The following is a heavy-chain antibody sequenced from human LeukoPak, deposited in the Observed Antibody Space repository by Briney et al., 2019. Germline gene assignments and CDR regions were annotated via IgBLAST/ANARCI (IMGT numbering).Heavy chain of an antibody. CDR2: IIPIFGTA. CDR1: GGTFSSYA. V-gene: IGHV1-69*13. CDR3: ARLTTVALDY. D-gene: IGHD4-23*01. Sequence: ASVKVSCKASGGTFSSYAISWVRQAPGQGLEWMGGIIPIFGTANYAQKFQGRVTITADESTSTAYMELRSLRSDDTAVYYCARLTTVALDYWGQGTLVTVSS. J-gene: IGHJ4*02.